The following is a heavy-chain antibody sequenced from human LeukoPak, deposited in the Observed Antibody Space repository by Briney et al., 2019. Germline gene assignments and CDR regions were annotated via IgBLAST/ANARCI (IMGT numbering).Heavy chain of an antibody. CDR1: GGSISSYY. Sequence: SSETLSLTCTVSGGSISSYYWSWIRQPPGKGLEWIAYIYYSGSTSYNPSLKSRVTISVDTSKNQFSLKLNSVTAADTAMYYCARLFHPALSGNYPFDYWGQGTLVTVSS. CDR3: ARLFHPALSGNYPFDY. CDR2: IYYSGST. V-gene: IGHV4-59*01. J-gene: IGHJ4*02. D-gene: IGHD1-26*01.